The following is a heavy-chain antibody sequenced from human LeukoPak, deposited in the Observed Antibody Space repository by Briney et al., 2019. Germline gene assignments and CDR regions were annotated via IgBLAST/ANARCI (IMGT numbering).Heavy chain of an antibody. D-gene: IGHD6-13*01. V-gene: IGHV4-39*01. Sequence: SIYYSGSTYYNPSLKSRVTISVDTSKNQFSLKLSSVTAADTAVYYCARHGRQQLVLAHFDYWGQGTLVTVSS. CDR2: IYYSGST. CDR3: ARHGRQQLVLAHFDY. J-gene: IGHJ4*02.